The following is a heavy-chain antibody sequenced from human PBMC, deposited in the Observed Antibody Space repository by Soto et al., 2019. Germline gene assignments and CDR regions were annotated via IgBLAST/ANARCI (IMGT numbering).Heavy chain of an antibody. V-gene: IGHV1-46*01. CDR2: INPGGTYI. CDR3: AREFTATYYFDY. D-gene: IGHD6-25*01. Sequence: GASVKVSCKASGYTFTDYLIHWVRQAPGQELQWMGIINPGGTYIKIAQQFQGRVTMTRDTSTSTVYMEVSSPTSEDTALYYCAREFTATYYFDYWGQGTLVTVSS. CDR1: GYTFTDYL. J-gene: IGHJ4*02.